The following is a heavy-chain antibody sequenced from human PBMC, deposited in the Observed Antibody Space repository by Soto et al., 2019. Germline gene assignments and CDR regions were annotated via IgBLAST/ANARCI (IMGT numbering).Heavy chain of an antibody. CDR1: GGSFSNNA. V-gene: IGHV1-69*12. CDR3: ARGPDYEGYFDY. CDR2: IILPFGTP. D-gene: IGHD4-17*01. Sequence: QVRLVQSEAEVKKPGSSVKVSCKASGGSFSNNAISWVRQVPGQGLEWMGVIILPFGTPNYAQTFQGRVTITADESMTTAYMELSGLRSEDTAVYYCARGPDYEGYFDYWGRGTLVTVSS. J-gene: IGHJ4*02.